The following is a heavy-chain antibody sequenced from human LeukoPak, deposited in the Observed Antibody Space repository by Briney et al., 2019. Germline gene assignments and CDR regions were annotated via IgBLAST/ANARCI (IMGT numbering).Heavy chain of an antibody. V-gene: IGHV3-21*01. Sequence: GGSLRLSCAASGFTFSSYSMNWVRQAPGKGLEWVSSISSSSSYIYYADSVKGRFTISRDNAKNSLYLQMNSLRAEDTAVYYCARDRYGSSSPFDYWGQGTLVTVSS. CDR2: ISSSSSYI. CDR3: ARDRYGSSSPFDY. CDR1: GFTFSSYS. D-gene: IGHD6-6*01. J-gene: IGHJ4*02.